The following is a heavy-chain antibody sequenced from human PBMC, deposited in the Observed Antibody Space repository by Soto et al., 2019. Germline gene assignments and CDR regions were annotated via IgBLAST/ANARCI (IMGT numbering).Heavy chain of an antibody. Sequence: GGSLRLSCAASGFTFSSYAMSWVRQAPGKGLEWVSAISGSGGSTYYADSVKGRFTISRDNSKNTLYLQMNSLRAEDTAVYYCAKVKGYCSGGSGSNDAFDIWGQGTMVTVSS. D-gene: IGHD2-15*01. CDR2: ISGSGGST. V-gene: IGHV3-23*01. CDR3: AKVKGYCSGGSGSNDAFDI. J-gene: IGHJ3*02. CDR1: GFTFSSYA.